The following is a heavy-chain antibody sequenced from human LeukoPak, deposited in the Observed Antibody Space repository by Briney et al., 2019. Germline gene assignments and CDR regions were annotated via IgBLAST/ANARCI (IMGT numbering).Heavy chain of an antibody. D-gene: IGHD6-13*01. CDR2: INPNNGGM. CDR3: ARGVATTGAKFFDY. CDR1: GYTFSVYY. Sequence: ASVKVSCKASGYTFSVYYIHWLRQAPGQGLEWLGWINPNNGGMLYSQKFQGGVTMSRDTSISAVYMELNRLTTDDTAVYFCARGVATTGAKFFDYWGQGTLVTVSS. J-gene: IGHJ4*02. V-gene: IGHV1-2*02.